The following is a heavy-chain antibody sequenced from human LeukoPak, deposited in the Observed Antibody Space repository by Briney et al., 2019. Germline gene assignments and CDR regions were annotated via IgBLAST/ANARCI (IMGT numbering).Heavy chain of an antibody. CDR1: GFTFSSYA. CDR3: AKDQGSSGWFVRDDY. CDR2: ISGSGGST. V-gene: IGHV3-23*01. Sequence: GGSLRLSCAASGFTFSSYAMSWVRQAPGKGLEWVSGISGSGGSTHYADSVKGRFTISRDNSKKTLYLQMNSLRAEDTAVYYCAKDQGSSGWFVRDDYWGQGTLVTVSS. D-gene: IGHD6-19*01. J-gene: IGHJ4*02.